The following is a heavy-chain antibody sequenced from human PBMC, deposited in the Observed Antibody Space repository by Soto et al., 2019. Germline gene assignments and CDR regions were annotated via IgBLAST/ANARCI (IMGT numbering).Heavy chain of an antibody. J-gene: IGHJ6*02. CDR3: ARENGYSSGSPLGMDV. CDR2: IWYDGSNK. D-gene: IGHD6-19*01. V-gene: IGHV3-33*01. Sequence: GGSLRLSCAASGFTFSSYGMHWVRQAPGKGLEWVAVIWYDGSNKYYADSVKGRFTISRDNSKNTLYLQMNSLRAEDTAVYYCARENGYSSGSPLGMDVWGQGTTVTVSS. CDR1: GFTFSSYG.